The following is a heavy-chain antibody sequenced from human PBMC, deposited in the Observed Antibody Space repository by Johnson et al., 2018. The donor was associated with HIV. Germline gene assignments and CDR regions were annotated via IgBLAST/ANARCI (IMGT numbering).Heavy chain of an antibody. D-gene: IGHD4-17*01. J-gene: IGHJ3*02. CDR2: ISSGFATI. CDR3: DYPTFDI. CDR1: GFMFSNYY. V-gene: IGHV3-11*01. Sequence: QMQLVESGGGVVRPGGSLRLSCAASGFMFSNYYMSWIRQAQGKGLECVSYISSGFATIHYADSVKGRSTMRAEDTAVYYCAREGTYGPLHRIYDYGDYPTFDIWGQGTMVTVSS.